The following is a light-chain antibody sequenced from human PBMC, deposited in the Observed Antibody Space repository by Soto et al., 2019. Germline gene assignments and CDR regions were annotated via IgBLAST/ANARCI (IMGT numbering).Light chain of an antibody. CDR1: QSISSW. Sequence: DIQMTQSPSTLSASVGDRVTITCRASQSISSWLAWYQQRPGQAPKHLIYDASDLDSGVPPRFSGSGSETEFTLTVSSLQPDDFATYYYEQYNEYSWKFGQGTKVDVK. J-gene: IGKJ1*01. V-gene: IGKV1-5*01. CDR2: DAS. CDR3: EQYNEYSWK.